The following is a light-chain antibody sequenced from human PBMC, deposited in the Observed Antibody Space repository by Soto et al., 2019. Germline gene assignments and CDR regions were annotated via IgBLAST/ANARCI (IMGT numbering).Light chain of an antibody. CDR1: QSVLYSSNNKNY. CDR2: WAS. CDR3: QEKFRPWT. J-gene: IGKJ1*01. V-gene: IGKV4-1*01. Sequence: DIVMTQSPDSLAVSLGERATINCKSSQSVLYSSNNKNYLAWYQQKPGQPPKLLIYWASTRESGVPDRFSGSGAGTDFTLTISNLQAEDGAVYYCQEKFRPWTFGQGTKVEIK.